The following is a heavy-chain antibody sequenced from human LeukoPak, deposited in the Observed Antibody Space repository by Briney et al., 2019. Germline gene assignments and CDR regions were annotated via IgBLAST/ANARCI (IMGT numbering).Heavy chain of an antibody. D-gene: IGHD3-16*01. CDR1: GGSISSSSYY. CDR2: IYYSGST. J-gene: IGHJ4*02. V-gene: IGHV4-39*07. CDR3: ARDAPGGGYSH. Sequence: SETLSLTCTVSGGSISSSSYYWGWIRQPPGKGLEWIGSIYYSGSTYYNPSLKSRVTISVDTSKNQFSLKLSSVTAADTAVYYCARDAPGGGYSHWGQGTLVTVSS.